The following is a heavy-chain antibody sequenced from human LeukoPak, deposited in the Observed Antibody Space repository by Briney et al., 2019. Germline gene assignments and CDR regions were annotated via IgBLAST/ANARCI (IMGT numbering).Heavy chain of an antibody. J-gene: IGHJ3*02. Sequence: PGGSLRLSYAASGFTFSSYAMSWVRQAPGKGLEWVSAISGSGGSTHYADSVKGRFTISRDNSKNTLYLQMNSLRAEDTAVYYCAKVLVGAKSPYAFDIWGQGTMVTVSS. V-gene: IGHV3-23*01. CDR1: GFTFSSYA. CDR3: AKVLVGAKSPYAFDI. D-gene: IGHD1-26*01. CDR2: ISGSGGST.